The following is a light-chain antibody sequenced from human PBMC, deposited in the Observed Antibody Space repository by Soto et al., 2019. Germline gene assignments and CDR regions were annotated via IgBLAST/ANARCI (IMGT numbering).Light chain of an antibody. Sequence: QSVLTQPRSVSGSPGQSVTISCTGTSSDVSGYNYVSWYQQHPGKAPKLMIYDVNKRPSGVPDRFSGSKSGNTASLTISGLQAEDEASYYRSSYAGTYTYVFGTGTKVTVL. CDR3: SSYAGTYTYV. J-gene: IGLJ1*01. CDR2: DVN. V-gene: IGLV2-11*01. CDR1: SSDVSGYNY.